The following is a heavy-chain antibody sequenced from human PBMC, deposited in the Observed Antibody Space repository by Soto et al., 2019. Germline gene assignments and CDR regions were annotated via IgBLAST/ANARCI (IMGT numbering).Heavy chain of an antibody. CDR3: ARDAVIADTAMAMPFDN. Sequence: PSETLSLTCTVPGGSISSGGYYWSWIRQHPGKGLEWIGYIYYSGSTYYNPSLKSRVTISVDTSKNQFSLKLSSVTAADTAVYYCARDAVIADTAMAMPFDNWGQGTMVTVSS. J-gene: IGHJ3*02. CDR2: IYYSGST. V-gene: IGHV4-31*03. CDR1: GGSISSGGYY. D-gene: IGHD5-18*01.